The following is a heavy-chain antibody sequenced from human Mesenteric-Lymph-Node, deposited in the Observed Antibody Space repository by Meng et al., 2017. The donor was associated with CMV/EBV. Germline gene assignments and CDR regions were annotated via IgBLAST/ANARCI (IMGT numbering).Heavy chain of an antibody. CDR3: ARRGYYYGMDV. Sequence: SETLSLTCTVSGDSIQNSRSYWVWIRQSPGKGLEWIGSVHYTGNTYYNPSLQSRVTISVDTSKNQFSLKLSSVTAADTAVYYCARRGYYYGMDVWGQGTTVTVSS. J-gene: IGHJ6*02. CDR2: VHYTGNT. CDR1: GDSIQNSRSY. V-gene: IGHV4-39*07.